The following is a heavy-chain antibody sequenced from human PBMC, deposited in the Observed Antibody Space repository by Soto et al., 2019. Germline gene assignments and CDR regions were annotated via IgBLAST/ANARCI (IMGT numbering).Heavy chain of an antibody. J-gene: IGHJ4*02. CDR3: ANPPRY. CDR1: GGTFSSYT. Sequence: QVQLVQSGAEVKKPGSSVKVSCKASGGTFSSYTITWVRQAPGQGLEWMGRIIPILGIANYAQKFQGRVTSTADKSTSTAYMELSSLRAEDTAVYYCANPPRYWGQGILVTVSS. CDR2: IIPILGIA. V-gene: IGHV1-69*02.